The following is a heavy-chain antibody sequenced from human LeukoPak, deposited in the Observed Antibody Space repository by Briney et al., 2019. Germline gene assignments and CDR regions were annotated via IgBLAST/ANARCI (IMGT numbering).Heavy chain of an antibody. CDR2: MNPNSGNT. J-gene: IGHJ5*02. CDR1: GYTFTSYD. CDR3: ARGGLDIVGATGFS. D-gene: IGHD1-26*01. Sequence: GASVKVSCKASGYTFTSYDINWVRQATGQGLEWMGWMNPNSGNTGYAQKFQGRITITRNTSISTAYMELSSLRSEDTAVHYCARGGLDIVGATGFSWGQGTLVTVSS. V-gene: IGHV1-8*03.